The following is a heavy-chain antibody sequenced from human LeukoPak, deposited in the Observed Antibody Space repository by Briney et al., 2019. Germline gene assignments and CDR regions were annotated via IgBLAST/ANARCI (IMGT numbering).Heavy chain of an antibody. V-gene: IGHV3-30*03. J-gene: IGHJ3*01. Sequence: GGSLRLSCAASGFTFSSYGMHWVRQAPGKGLEWVAVISYDGSNKYYADSVKGRFTISRDNSKNTLYLQMNSLRAEDTAVYYCTRTRHDYGDYALWGQGTMVTVSS. D-gene: IGHD4-17*01. CDR2: ISYDGSNK. CDR1: GFTFSSYG. CDR3: TRTRHDYGDYAL.